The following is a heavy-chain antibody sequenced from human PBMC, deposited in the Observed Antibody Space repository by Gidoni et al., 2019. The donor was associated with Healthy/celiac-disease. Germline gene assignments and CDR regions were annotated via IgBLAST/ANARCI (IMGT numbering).Heavy chain of an antibody. V-gene: IGHV1-69*01. CDR1: GGTFSSYA. CDR3: ARVPGPRIAAQYGMDV. D-gene: IGHD6-13*01. J-gene: IGHJ6*02. CDR2: LIPIFGTA. Sequence: QVQLVQSGAEVKKPGSSVKVSCKASGGTFSSYAISWVRQAPGQGLEWMGGLIPIFGTANYAQKFQGRVTITADESTSTAYMELSSLRSEDTAVYYCARVPGPRIAAQYGMDVWGQGTTVTVSS.